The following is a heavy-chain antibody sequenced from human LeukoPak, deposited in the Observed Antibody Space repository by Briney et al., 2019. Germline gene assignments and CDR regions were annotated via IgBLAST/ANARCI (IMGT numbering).Heavy chain of an antibody. Sequence: GGSLRLSCAASGFTFSSYSMNWVRQAPGKGLEWVSYISSSSTIYYADSVKCRFTISRDNAKNSLYLQMNSLRAEDTAVYYCARGRGGPTDGSYFDYWGQGTLVTVSS. CDR2: ISSSSTI. J-gene: IGHJ4*02. CDR3: ARGRGGPTDGSYFDY. D-gene: IGHD2-21*02. V-gene: IGHV3-48*01. CDR1: GFTFSSYS.